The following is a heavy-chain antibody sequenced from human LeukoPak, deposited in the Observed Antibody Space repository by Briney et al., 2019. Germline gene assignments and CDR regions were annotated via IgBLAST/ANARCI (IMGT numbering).Heavy chain of an antibody. J-gene: IGHJ4*02. V-gene: IGHV3-23*01. D-gene: IGHD5-18*01. CDR1: GFTFRNYG. CDR2: ISGSGGST. CDR3: ARYSYGDY. Sequence: GGTLTLSCAASGFTFRNYGMGWVRQAPGKGLEWVSGISGSGGSTYYADSVKGRFTISRDNSKNRLYLQMSSVRVDDAGIYYCARYSYGDYWGQGTVVTVSP.